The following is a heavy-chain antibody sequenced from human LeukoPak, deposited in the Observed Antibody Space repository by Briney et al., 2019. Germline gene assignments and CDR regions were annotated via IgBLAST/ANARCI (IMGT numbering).Heavy chain of an antibody. D-gene: IGHD3/OR15-3a*01. J-gene: IGHJ5*02. V-gene: IGHV3-21*01. Sequence: PGGSLRLSCAASGFTFSTYSMSWVRQAPGKGLEWVSSLSKSSTYVYYAASVKGRFTISRDNAKNSLFLEMNSLRAEDTAVYYCARDREASDDFYWFDPWGQGTLVTVSS. CDR3: ARDREASDDFYWFDP. CDR1: GFTFSTYS. CDR2: LSKSSTYV.